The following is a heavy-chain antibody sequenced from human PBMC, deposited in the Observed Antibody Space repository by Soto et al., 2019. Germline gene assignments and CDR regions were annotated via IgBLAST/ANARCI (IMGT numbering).Heavy chain of an antibody. Sequence: VQLVESGGGVVQPGRSLRLSCAASGFTFSSYAMSWVRQAPGKGLEWVSAISGSGGSTYYADSVKGRFTISRDNSKNTLYLQMNSLRAEDTAVYYCAKKGAGFPGLIDYWGQGTLVTVSS. CDR1: GFTFSSYA. CDR3: AKKGAGFPGLIDY. J-gene: IGHJ4*02. V-gene: IGHV3-23*04. CDR2: ISGSGGST. D-gene: IGHD6-25*01.